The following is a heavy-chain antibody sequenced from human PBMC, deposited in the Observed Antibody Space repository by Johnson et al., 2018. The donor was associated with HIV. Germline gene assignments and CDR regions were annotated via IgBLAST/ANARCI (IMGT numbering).Heavy chain of an antibody. CDR2: IKQDGSEK. CDR1: GFTFSSYW. D-gene: IGHD5-24*01. V-gene: IGHV3-7*01. CDR3: AREVRRWLQCDAFDI. J-gene: IGHJ3*02. Sequence: VQLVESGGGLVKPGGSLRLSCAASGFTFSSYWMSWVRQAPGKGLEWVANIKQDGSEKYYVDSVKGRFTISRDNAKNSLYLQMNSLRAEDTAVYYCAREVRRWLQCDAFDIWGQGTMVTVSS.